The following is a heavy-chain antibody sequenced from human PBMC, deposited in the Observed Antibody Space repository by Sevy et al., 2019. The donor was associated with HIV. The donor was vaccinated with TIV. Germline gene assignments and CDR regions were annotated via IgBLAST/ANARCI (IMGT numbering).Heavy chain of an antibody. CDR3: ARAGYYDSSGYYWGYYYYYGMDV. V-gene: IGHV3-7*03. CDR2: IKQDGSEK. J-gene: IGHJ6*02. D-gene: IGHD3-22*01. Sequence: GGSLRLSCAASGFTFSSYWMSWVRQAPGKGLEWVANIKQDGSEKYYVDSVKGRFTISRDKAKNSLYLQMNSLRAEDTAVYYCARAGYYDSSGYYWGYYYYYGMDVWGQGTTVTVSS. CDR1: GFTFSSYW.